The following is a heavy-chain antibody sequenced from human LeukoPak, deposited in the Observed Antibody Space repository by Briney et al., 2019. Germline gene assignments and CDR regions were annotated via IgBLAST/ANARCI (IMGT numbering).Heavy chain of an antibody. CDR1: GYTFTNYG. V-gene: IGHV1-18*01. CDR3: ARTVHDCRNSVCYEY. D-gene: IGHD2-8*01. Sequence: ASVKVSCKASGYTFTNYGISWVRQAPGQVLECIGWINAYNGHTNYAQSLQGRVTTTTDTSTSTAYMELRSLRSDDTAVYYCARTVHDCRNSVCYEYWGQGTLVTVSS. J-gene: IGHJ4*02. CDR2: INAYNGHT.